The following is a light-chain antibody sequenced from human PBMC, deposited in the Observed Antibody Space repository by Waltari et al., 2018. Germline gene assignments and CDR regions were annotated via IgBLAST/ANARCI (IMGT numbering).Light chain of an antibody. CDR1: SSDVGTNNF. Sequence: QSALTQPASVSGSPGQSITIPCTGTSSDVGTNNFVPWYQQHPGKAPKLMIYEVIKRPSGVSNRFSGSKSGNTASLTISGLQDEDEADYYCCSYAGTDTVIIFGGGTKVTVL. V-gene: IGLV2-23*02. CDR2: EVI. CDR3: CSYAGTDTVII. J-gene: IGLJ2*01.